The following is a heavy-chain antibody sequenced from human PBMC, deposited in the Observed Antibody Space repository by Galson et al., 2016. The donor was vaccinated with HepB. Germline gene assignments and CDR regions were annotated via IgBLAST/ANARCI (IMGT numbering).Heavy chain of an antibody. J-gene: IGHJ6*04. CDR2: VYYSGST. CDR1: GGSISGYY. Sequence: SETLSLTCTVSGGSISGYYWSWIRQPPGKGLEWIGYVYYSGSTNYNPSPKSRVTISVDTSNNQFSLNLSSVTAADTAVYFCARSILGYYYSMDVWGKGTTVTVSS. V-gene: IGHV4-59*01. D-gene: IGHD3-16*01. CDR3: ARSILGYYYSMDV.